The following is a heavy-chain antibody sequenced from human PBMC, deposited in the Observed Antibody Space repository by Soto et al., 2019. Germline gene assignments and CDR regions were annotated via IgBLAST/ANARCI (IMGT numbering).Heavy chain of an antibody. CDR1: GYTFTYYT. V-gene: IGHV1-3*01. D-gene: IGHD3-22*01. J-gene: IGHJ4*02. CDR2: INAGDGNT. CDR3: TSDYYDCSGYYPKFDY. Sequence: ASVKVSCKASGYTFTYYTVHWVRQAPGQRLEWMGWINAGDGNTKYSPNFQGRVTITKVTSASTVYMELSSLRSEDTAVYFCTSDYYDCSGYYPKFDYWGQGTLVTVSS.